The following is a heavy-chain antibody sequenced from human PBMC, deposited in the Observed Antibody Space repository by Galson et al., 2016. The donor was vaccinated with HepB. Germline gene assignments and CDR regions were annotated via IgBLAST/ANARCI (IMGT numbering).Heavy chain of an antibody. CDR1: GASVSDYY. V-gene: IGHV4-4*07. J-gene: IGHJ4*02. CDR2: FYISGTT. D-gene: IGHD3-10*01. CDR3: ARVSPARDVWSREFYVH. Sequence: SETLSLTCAVPGASVSDYYWSWIRQPAGKGLEWVGRFYISGTTNYNPSLRSRVAMSVDTSANLFPLKLLSVTAADTAIYYCARVSPARDVWSREFYVHWGQGALVTVSS.